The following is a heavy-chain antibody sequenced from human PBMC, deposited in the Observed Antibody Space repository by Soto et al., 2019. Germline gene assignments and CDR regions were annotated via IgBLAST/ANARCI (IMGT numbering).Heavy chain of an antibody. V-gene: IGHV1-18*04. Sequence: ASVKVSCRASGYTFTSYGISWVRQAPGQGLEWMGWISAYNGNTNYAQKLQGRVTMTTDTSTSTAYMELRSLRSDDTAVYYCARDLVGIVVVTAIFQSDYYYGMDVWGQGTTVTVSS. CDR3: ARDLVGIVVVTAIFQSDYYYGMDV. CDR1: GYTFTSYG. D-gene: IGHD2-21*02. CDR2: ISAYNGNT. J-gene: IGHJ6*02.